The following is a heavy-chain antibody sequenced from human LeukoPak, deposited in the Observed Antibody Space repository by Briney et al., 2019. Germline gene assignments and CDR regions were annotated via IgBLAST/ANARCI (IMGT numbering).Heavy chain of an antibody. Sequence: ASVKVSCKASGYTFTSYGISWVRQAPGQGLEWMGWISAYNGNTNYAQKLQGRVTMTTDTSTSTAYMELRNLRSDDTAVYYCARVYDSSGYFYYYYYGMDVWGQGTTVTVSS. CDR1: GYTFTSYG. D-gene: IGHD3-22*01. V-gene: IGHV1-18*01. CDR2: ISAYNGNT. CDR3: ARVYDSSGYFYYYYYGMDV. J-gene: IGHJ6*02.